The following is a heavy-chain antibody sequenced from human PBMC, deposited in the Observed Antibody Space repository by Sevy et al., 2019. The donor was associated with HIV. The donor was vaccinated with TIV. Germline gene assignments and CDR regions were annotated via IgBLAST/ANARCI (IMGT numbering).Heavy chain of an antibody. Sequence: ASVKVSCKASGYTFTSYDINWVRQATGQGLEWMGWMNPNSGNTGYEQKFQGRVTITRNTSISTAYMELSSLRSEDTAVYYCARGDSSGYYYVGWFAPWGQGTLVTVSS. CDR1: GYTFTSYD. CDR2: MNPNSGNT. V-gene: IGHV1-8*01. D-gene: IGHD3-22*01. CDR3: ARGDSSGYYYVGWFAP. J-gene: IGHJ5*02.